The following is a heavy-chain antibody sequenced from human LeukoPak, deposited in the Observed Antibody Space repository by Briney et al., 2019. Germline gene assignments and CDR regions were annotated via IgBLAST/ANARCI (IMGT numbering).Heavy chain of an antibody. Sequence: GGSLRLSCAASGFAFSSFAMGWVRQSPGKGLEWLSTINGGGNTTFYSDSVRGRFTISRDNSKNTLYLHMGSLRPDDTAIYYCTKELHVAVAVADYYYFYMDDWGRGTAVTVSS. D-gene: IGHD6-19*01. J-gene: IGHJ6*03. CDR1: GFAFSSFA. V-gene: IGHV3-23*01. CDR3: TKELHVAVAVADYYYFYMDD. CDR2: INGGGNTT.